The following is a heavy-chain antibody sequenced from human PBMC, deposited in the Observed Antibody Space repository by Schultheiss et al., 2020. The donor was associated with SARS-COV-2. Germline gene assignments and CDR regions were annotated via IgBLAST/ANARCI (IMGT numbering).Heavy chain of an antibody. V-gene: IGHV3-9*01. J-gene: IGHJ4*02. Sequence: SLRLSCAASGFTFSSYDMHWVRQATGKGLEWVSGISWNSGSIGYADSVKGRFTISRDNAKNSLYLQMNSLRAEDTALYYCATLTTVTTFDYWGQGTLVTVSS. D-gene: IGHD4-17*01. CDR2: ISWNSGSI. CDR1: GFTFSSYD. CDR3: ATLTTVTTFDY.